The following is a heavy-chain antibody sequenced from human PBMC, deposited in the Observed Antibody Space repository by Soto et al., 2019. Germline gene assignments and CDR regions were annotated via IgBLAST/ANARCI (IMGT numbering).Heavy chain of an antibody. J-gene: IGHJ6*03. Sequence: ASVKVSCKASGYTFTSYYMHWVRQAPGQGLEWMGIINPSGGSTSYAQKFQGRVTMTRDTSTSTVYMELSSLRSEDTAVYYCARGGPGIFGVVTYAKDYYYYYMDVWGKGTTVTVSS. D-gene: IGHD3-3*01. CDR1: GYTFTSYY. CDR2: INPSGGST. V-gene: IGHV1-46*03. CDR3: ARGGPGIFGVVTYAKDYYYYYMDV.